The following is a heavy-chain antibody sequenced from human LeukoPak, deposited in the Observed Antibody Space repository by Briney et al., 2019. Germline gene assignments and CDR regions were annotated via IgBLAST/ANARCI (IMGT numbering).Heavy chain of an antibody. CDR3: ARGTYYFDY. CDR1: GFTFSSYW. V-gene: IGHV3-7*01. CDR2: IKQDGSEK. Sequence: PGGSLRLSCAASGFTFSSYWISWVRQAPGKGLEWVANIKQDGSEKYYVDSVKGRFTTSRDNAENSLYLQMNTLRAEDTAVYYCARGTYYFDYWGQATLVTVSS. J-gene: IGHJ4*02. D-gene: IGHD1-14*01.